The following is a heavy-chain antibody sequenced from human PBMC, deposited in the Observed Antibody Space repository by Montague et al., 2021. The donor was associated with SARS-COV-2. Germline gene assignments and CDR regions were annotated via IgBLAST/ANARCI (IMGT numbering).Heavy chain of an antibody. CDR2: IYYSGIT. V-gene: IGHV4-39*01. D-gene: IGHD3-10*01. J-gene: IGHJ3*02. Sequence: SETLSLTCTVSGGSITRNYYWGWIRQPPGKGLEWVGNIYYSGITFINPSLESRVTISVDASKNQFSLNLTSVTAADTAVYYCARPLVRGVPKAFDIRGQGALVIVSS. CDR1: GGSITRNYY. CDR3: ARPLVRGVPKAFDI.